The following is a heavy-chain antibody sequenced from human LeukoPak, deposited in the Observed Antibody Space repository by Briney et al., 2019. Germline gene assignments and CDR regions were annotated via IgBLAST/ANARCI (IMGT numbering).Heavy chain of an antibody. V-gene: IGHV5-51*03. Sequence: GESLKISCKGSGYSFTSYWIGSVRQMPGKGLEWMGSIYPGDSDTRYSPSFQGQVTISADKSISTAYLQWSSLKASDPAMYYCARAPQPAFLYYYDSRGYCDYWGQGTLVTVSS. CDR2: IYPGDSDT. J-gene: IGHJ4*02. CDR1: GYSFTSYW. D-gene: IGHD3-22*01. CDR3: ARAPQPAFLYYYDSRGYCDY.